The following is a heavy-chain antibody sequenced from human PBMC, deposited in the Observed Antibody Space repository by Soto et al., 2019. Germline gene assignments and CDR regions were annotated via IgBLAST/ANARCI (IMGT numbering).Heavy chain of an antibody. CDR3: EKNSGWFNT. V-gene: IGHV3-23*01. Sequence: GGSLRLSCAASGFPFSSTDMTWVRQAPGKGLDWVSTIDGSGGTTYYADSVKGRFTISRDNSMNTVYLQMNSLRADDTALYYSEKNSGWFNTWGQGALVTVS. CDR2: IDGSGGTT. D-gene: IGHD3-10*01. CDR1: GFPFSSTD. J-gene: IGHJ5*02.